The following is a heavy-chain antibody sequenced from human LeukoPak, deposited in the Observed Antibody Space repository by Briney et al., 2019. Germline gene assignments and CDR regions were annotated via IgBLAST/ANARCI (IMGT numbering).Heavy chain of an antibody. Sequence: GATVKVSCKASGYTFTDYYMHWVQQAPGRELEWMGRVDPADGEAAYAEKFQGRVTITTDPSKDTAYMELTSLRSEDTAVYYCATDCGEEQPFDPWGQGTLVTVSS. D-gene: IGHD1/OR15-1a*01. CDR3: ATDCGEEQPFDP. CDR1: GYTFTDYY. J-gene: IGHJ5*02. CDR2: VDPADGEA. V-gene: IGHV1-69-2*01.